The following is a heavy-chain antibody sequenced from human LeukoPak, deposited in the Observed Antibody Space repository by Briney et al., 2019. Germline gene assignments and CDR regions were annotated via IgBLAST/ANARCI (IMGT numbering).Heavy chain of an antibody. V-gene: IGHV1-2*02. J-gene: IGHJ4*02. CDR3: AKRYGSGSYDY. CDR2: INPNSGGT. Sequence: ASVKVSCKASGYTFTSYGISWVRQAPGQGLEWMGWINPNSGGTNYAQKFQGRVTMTRDTSISTAYMELSRLRSDDTAVYYCAKRYGSGSYDYWGQGTLVTVSS. CDR1: GYTFTSYG. D-gene: IGHD3-10*01.